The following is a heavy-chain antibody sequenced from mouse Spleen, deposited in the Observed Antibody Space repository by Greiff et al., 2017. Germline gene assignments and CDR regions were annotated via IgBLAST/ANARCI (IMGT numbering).Heavy chain of an antibody. J-gene: IGHJ4*01. Sequence: VQRVESGAELARPGASVKMSCKASGYTFTSYTMHWVKQRPGQGLEWIGYINPSSGYTKYNQKFKDKATLTADKSSSTAYMQLSSLTSEDSAVYYCARRLWDAMDYWGQGTSVTVSS. CDR2: INPSSGYT. D-gene: IGHD1-1*02. V-gene: IGHV1-4*01. CDR3: ARRLWDAMDY. CDR1: GYTFTSYT.